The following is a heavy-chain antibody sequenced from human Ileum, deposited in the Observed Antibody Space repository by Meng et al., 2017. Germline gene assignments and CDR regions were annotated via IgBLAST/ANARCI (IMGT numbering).Heavy chain of an antibody. CDR2: IFQSGRT. D-gene: IGHD3-22*01. Sequence: LHLQWPGRRLVQPSATLSLTCAGSGTWWSWVRQPPGKGLEWIGEIFQSGRTNYNPSLMSRVTISIDKSKSQLSLQLSAVTAADTAVYSCATSNDRDVYYLGYWGQGTLVTVSS. CDR3: ATSNDRDVYYLGY. CDR1: GTW. V-gene: IGHV4-4*02. J-gene: IGHJ4*02.